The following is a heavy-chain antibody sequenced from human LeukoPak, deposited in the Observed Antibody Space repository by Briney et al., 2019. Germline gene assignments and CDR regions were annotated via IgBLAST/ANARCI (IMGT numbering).Heavy chain of an antibody. V-gene: IGHV1-2*04. CDR3: ARGEYESSGYRSEAFDI. J-gene: IGHJ3*02. CDR1: GYTFTDYY. Sequence: ASVKVSCKSSGYTFTDYYLHWVRQAPRQGLAWMGWINPNSGATKYAQKFQGWVTMTRDTSISTAYMELGGLRSDVTAMYYCARGEYESSGYRSEAFDIWGQGTMVTASS. D-gene: IGHD3-22*01. CDR2: INPNSGAT.